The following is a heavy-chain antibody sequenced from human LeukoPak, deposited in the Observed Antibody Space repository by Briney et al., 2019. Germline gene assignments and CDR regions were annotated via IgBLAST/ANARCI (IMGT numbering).Heavy chain of an antibody. V-gene: IGHV4-34*01. Sequence: SETLSLTCAVYGGSFSGYYWSWIRQPPGKGLEWIGEINHSGSTNYDPSLKSRVTISVDTSKNQFSLKLSSVTAADTAVYYCARDFSGYDVGYWGQGILVTVSS. CDR2: INHSGST. D-gene: IGHD5-12*01. CDR1: GGSFSGYY. J-gene: IGHJ4*02. CDR3: ARDFSGYDVGY.